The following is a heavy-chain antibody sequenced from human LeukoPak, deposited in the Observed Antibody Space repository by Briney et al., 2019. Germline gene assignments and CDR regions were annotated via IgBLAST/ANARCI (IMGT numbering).Heavy chain of an antibody. V-gene: IGHV4-34*01. D-gene: IGHD2-2*01. Sequence: PSETLSLTCAVYGGSFSGYYWSWIRQPPGKGLEWIGEINHSGSTNYNPSLKSRVTISVDTSKNQFSLKLSSVTAADTAAYYCARGGIKKPAGTRVFFDYWGQGTLVTVSS. J-gene: IGHJ4*02. CDR2: INHSGST. CDR1: GGSFSGYY. CDR3: ARGGIKKPAGTRVFFDY.